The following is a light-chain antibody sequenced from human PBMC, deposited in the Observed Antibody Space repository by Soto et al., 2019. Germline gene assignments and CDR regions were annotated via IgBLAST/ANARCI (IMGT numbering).Light chain of an antibody. CDR3: QHYKSYSRT. J-gene: IGKJ1*01. CDR1: ESINDW. Sequence: DIQMTQSPSTLSASVGDRVTITCRASESINDWLAWYQQRPGKPPKLLIYKSSTLESGVPSRFSGSGSGTEFTLTITNLQPDDFATYSCQHYKSYSRTFGQGTKVEI. V-gene: IGKV1-5*03. CDR2: KSS.